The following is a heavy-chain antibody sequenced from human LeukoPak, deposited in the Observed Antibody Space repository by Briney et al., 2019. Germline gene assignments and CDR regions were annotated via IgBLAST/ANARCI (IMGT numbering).Heavy chain of an antibody. CDR2: IKQDGSEK. V-gene: IGHV3-7*01. CDR1: GFTFSSYW. J-gene: IGHJ4*02. D-gene: IGHD6-13*01. Sequence: GGSLRLSCAASGFTFSSYWMSWVRQAPGKGLEWVANIKQDGSEKYYVDSVKGRFIISRDNAKNSLYLQMNSLRAEDTAVYYCARLYSSSWYFALDYWGQGTLVTVSS. CDR3: ARLYSSSWYFALDY.